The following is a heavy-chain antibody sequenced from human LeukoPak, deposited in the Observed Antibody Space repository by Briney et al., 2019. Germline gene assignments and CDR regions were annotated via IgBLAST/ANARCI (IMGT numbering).Heavy chain of an antibody. D-gene: IGHD5-24*01. CDR2: INHSGST. V-gene: IGHV4-34*01. CDR3: ARDKDGYNLFDY. J-gene: IGHJ4*02. CDR1: GGSFSGYY. Sequence: SETLSLTCAVYGGSFSGYYWSWIRQPPGKGLDWIGEINHSGSTNYNPSLKSRVTMSVDTSKNQFSLKLSSVTAADTAVYYCARDKDGYNLFDYWGQGTLVTVSS.